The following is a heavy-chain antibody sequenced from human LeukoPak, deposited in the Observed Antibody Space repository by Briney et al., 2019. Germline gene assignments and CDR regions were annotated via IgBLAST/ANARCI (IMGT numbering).Heavy chain of an antibody. V-gene: IGHV1-2*02. D-gene: IGHD3-10*01. Sequence: ASVKVSCKASGYTFTGYYMHWVRQAPGQGLEWMGWINPNSGGTNYAQKFQGRVTMTRDTSISTAYMELSRLRSDDTAVYYCARDPRYYYGSGSRNYYYYYYMDVWGKGTTVTISS. J-gene: IGHJ6*03. CDR2: INPNSGGT. CDR3: ARDPRYYYGSGSRNYYYYYYMDV. CDR1: GYTFTGYY.